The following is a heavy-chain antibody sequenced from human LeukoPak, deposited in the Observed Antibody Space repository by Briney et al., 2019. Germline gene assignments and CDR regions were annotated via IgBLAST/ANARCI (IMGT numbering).Heavy chain of an antibody. V-gene: IGHV3-30*18. CDR3: AKDGTGTTDY. CDR2: ISYDGSNK. D-gene: IGHD1-1*01. J-gene: IGHJ4*02. CDR1: GFTFSSYG. Sequence: GGSLRLSCAASGFTFSSYGMHWVRQAPGKGLEWVAVISYDGSNKYYADSVKGRFTISRDNSKNTLYLQMNSLRAEDTAVYYCAKDGTGTTDYLGQGTLVTGSS.